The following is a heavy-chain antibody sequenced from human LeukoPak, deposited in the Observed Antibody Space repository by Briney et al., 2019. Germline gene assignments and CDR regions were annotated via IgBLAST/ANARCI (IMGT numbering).Heavy chain of an antibody. V-gene: IGHV5-51*01. CDR2: IYPGDSDT. CDR3: ATLWSGSPPPDAFDI. D-gene: IGHD3-3*01. Sequence: GESLKISCKGSGYSFTSYWIGWVRQMPGKGLEWMGIIYPGDSDTRYSPSFQGQVTISADKSISTACLQWSSLKASDTAMYYCATLWSGSPPPDAFDIWGQGTMVTVSS. CDR1: GYSFTSYW. J-gene: IGHJ3*02.